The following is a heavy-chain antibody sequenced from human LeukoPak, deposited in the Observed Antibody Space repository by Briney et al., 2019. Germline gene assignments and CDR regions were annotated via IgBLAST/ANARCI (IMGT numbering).Heavy chain of an antibody. Sequence: GASVKVSCKASGYTFTSYGINWVRQANGQGLEWMGWMNPNSGNTGYAQKFQGRVTITWDTSISTAYMELSSLRSEDTAVYYCARVGYSNSYDYWGQGILVTVSS. V-gene: IGHV1-8*01. J-gene: IGHJ4*02. CDR3: ARVGYSNSYDY. CDR1: GYTFTSYG. CDR2: MNPNSGNT. D-gene: IGHD4-11*01.